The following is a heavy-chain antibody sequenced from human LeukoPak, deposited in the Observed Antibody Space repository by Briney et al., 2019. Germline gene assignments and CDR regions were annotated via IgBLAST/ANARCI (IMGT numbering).Heavy chain of an antibody. Sequence: PGRSLRLSCTASGFTFRTDWMHWVRQAPGKGPVWVSRINSDGSSTSYADSVKGRFTISRDNAKNTLYLQMNSLRAEDTAVYHCARSTGAGPGYWGQGTLVTVAS. V-gene: IGHV3-74*01. D-gene: IGHD2-8*02. CDR1: GFTFRTDW. J-gene: IGHJ4*02. CDR2: INSDGSST. CDR3: ARSTGAGPGY.